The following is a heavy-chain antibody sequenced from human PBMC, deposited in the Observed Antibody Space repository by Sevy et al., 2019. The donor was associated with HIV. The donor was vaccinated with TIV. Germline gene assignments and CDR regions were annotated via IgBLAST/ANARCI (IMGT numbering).Heavy chain of an antibody. V-gene: IGHV3-30*04. Sequence: GGSLRLSCAASGFTFSDYVMHWVRQAPGKGLECLARISHVKTVKYYADSLKGRFTISRDNSKNTLYLQMNSLRHEDTAVYHCARDADWSLNYWGQGTLVTVSS. CDR1: GFTFSDYV. CDR3: ARDADWSLNY. D-gene: IGHD3-9*01. CDR2: ISHVKTVK. J-gene: IGHJ4*02.